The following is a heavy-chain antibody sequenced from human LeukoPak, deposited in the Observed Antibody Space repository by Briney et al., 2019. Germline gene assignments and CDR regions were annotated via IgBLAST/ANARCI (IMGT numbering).Heavy chain of an antibody. CDR3: AKSLLTTASGTGRAFDI. D-gene: IGHD1-26*01. CDR2: ISASGDVT. V-gene: IGHV3-23*01. Sequence: GGSLRLSCEASRFSFSAYPMGWVRRAPGKGLEWVSGISASGDVTFHADPVKGRFTISRDSSKNTLYLQMNSLRAEDTAKYYCAKSLLTTASGTGRAFDIWGQGTMVTVSS. J-gene: IGHJ3*02. CDR1: RFSFSAYP.